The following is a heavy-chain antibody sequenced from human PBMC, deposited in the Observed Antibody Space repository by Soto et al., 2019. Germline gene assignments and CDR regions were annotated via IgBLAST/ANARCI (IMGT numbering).Heavy chain of an antibody. CDR1: GFTFSSYA. CDR2: ISVSGDST. Sequence: EVQLLESGGGLVQPGGSLRLSCAASGFTFSSYAMSWDRQAPGKGLEWVSGISVSGDSTYYAGSVKGRLTISRDNSKSTLYLQMNSLRAEDTAVYYCAKIFRYGDPEYWGQGALVTVSS. J-gene: IGHJ4*02. CDR3: AKIFRYGDPEY. V-gene: IGHV3-23*01. D-gene: IGHD2-21*02.